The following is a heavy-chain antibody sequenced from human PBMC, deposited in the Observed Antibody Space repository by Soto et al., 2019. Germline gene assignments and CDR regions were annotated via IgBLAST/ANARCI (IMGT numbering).Heavy chain of an antibody. Sequence: GGSLRLSCAASGFTFSSYGMHWVRQAPGKGLEWVAVIWYDGSNKYYADSVKGRFTISRDNSKNTLYLQMNSLRAEDTAVYYCARGGGYCSSTSCSGYYFDYWGQGTLVTVSS. J-gene: IGHJ4*02. V-gene: IGHV3-33*01. CDR2: IWYDGSNK. CDR3: ARGGGYCSSTSCSGYYFDY. D-gene: IGHD2-2*01. CDR1: GFTFSSYG.